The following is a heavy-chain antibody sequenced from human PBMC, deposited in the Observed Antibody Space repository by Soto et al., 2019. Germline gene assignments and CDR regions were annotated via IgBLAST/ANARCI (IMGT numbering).Heavy chain of an antibody. D-gene: IGHD6-25*01. Sequence: SETLSLTCTVSGGSINTYYWSWIRQPPGKGLEWIGYIYYSGSDSGSTNYIPSLKSRVTISVDTSKNQFSLRLTSVTAEDTAVYFCTRGGGDFWGQGPLVTVSS. CDR2: IYYSGSDSGST. CDR1: GGSINTYY. V-gene: IGHV4-59*01. CDR3: TRGGGDF. J-gene: IGHJ4*02.